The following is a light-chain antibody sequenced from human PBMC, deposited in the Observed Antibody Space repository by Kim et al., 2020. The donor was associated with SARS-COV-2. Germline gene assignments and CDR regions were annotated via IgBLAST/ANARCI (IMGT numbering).Light chain of an antibody. V-gene: IGLV1-40*01. Sequence: RVTISCNGSSSNIGAGYDLHWYQQLPGTAPKLLIYGTVTRPSGVPDRFSGSKSGTSASLAITGLQAEDEADYYCQSYDSSLSGYVFGTGTKVTVL. CDR3: QSYDSSLSGYV. CDR2: GTV. CDR1: SSNIGAGYD. J-gene: IGLJ1*01.